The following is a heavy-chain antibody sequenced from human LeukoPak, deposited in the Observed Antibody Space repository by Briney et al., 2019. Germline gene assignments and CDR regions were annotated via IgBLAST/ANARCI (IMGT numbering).Heavy chain of an antibody. CDR2: IIPIFGTA. CDR3: ARDNYYDSSGYHPSPFDY. V-gene: IGHV1-69*13. Sequence: SVKVSCKASGGTFSSYAISWVRQAPGQGLEWVGGIIPIFGTANYAQKFQGRVTITADESTSTAYMELSSLRSEDTAVYYCARDNYYDSSGYHPSPFDYWGQGTLVTVSS. CDR1: GGTFSSYA. J-gene: IGHJ4*02. D-gene: IGHD3-22*01.